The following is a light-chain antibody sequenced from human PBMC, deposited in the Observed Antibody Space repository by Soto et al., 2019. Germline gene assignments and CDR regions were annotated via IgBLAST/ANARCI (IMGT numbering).Light chain of an antibody. Sequence: EIVMTQSPATLSVSPGDRATLSCRASESVSTNLAWYQQKPGQAPRLLIYAASTRATGIPARFSGSWSGTEFTLTISSLQSEDFAVYYCQPYDLSSGFGGGTKVEIK. J-gene: IGKJ4*01. CDR1: ESVSTN. CDR3: QPYDLSSG. CDR2: AAS. V-gene: IGKV3-15*01.